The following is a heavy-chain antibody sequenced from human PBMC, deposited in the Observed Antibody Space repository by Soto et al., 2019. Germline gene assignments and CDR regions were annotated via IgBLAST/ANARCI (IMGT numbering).Heavy chain of an antibody. D-gene: IGHD3-16*02. V-gene: IGHV1-24*01. CDR2: FDPEDGET. CDR1: GYTLTELS. CDR3: AADGVMITFGGVIQTLNWFDP. J-gene: IGHJ5*02. Sequence: ASVKVSCKVSGYTLTELSMHWVRQAPGKGLEWMGGFDPEDGETIYAQKFQGRVTMTEDTSTDTAYMELSSLRSEDTAVYYCAADGVMITFGGVIQTLNWFDPWGQGTLVTVSS.